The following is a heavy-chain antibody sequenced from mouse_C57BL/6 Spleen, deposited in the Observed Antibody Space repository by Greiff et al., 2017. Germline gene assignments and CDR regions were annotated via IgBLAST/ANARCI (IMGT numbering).Heavy chain of an antibody. D-gene: IGHD1-1*01. J-gene: IGHJ2*01. V-gene: IGHV1-36*01. CDR3: AKSSYYYGSSYKADYFDY. CDR1: GFTFTDYY. Sequence: VQLQQSGPVLVKPGPSVKISCKASGFTFTDYYMNWVKQSHGKSLEWIGLVYPYNGGTSYNQKFKGKATLTVDTSSSTAYMELNSLTSEDSAVYYCAKSSYYYGSSYKADYFDYWGQGTTLTVSS. CDR2: VYPYNGGT.